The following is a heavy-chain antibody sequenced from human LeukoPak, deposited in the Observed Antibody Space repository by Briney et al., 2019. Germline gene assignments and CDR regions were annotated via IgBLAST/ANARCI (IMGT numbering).Heavy chain of an antibody. CDR2: IGNSGSDA. D-gene: IGHD2-15*01. V-gene: IGHV3-23*05. CDR1: LFTFVIYA. J-gene: IGHJ4*02. Sequence: PGGSLRLSCAPSLFTFVIYAMSWVRQAPGKGLEWVATIGNSGSDAYYTDSVKGRFTISRDNSKNTLYLQMNSLTSEDTAVYYCAHRYYYFDYWGQGTLVTVSS. CDR3: AHRYYYFDY.